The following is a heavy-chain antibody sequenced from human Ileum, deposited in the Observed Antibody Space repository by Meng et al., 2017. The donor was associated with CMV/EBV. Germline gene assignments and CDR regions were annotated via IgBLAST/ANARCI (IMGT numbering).Heavy chain of an antibody. V-gene: IGHV3-7*01. CDR1: GFTFGSFG. CDR2: IKQDGSEK. CDR3: ASGKGSYGYYRLLYYYYGMDV. D-gene: IGHD3-22*01. Sequence: GGSLRLSCAASGFTFGSFGMHWVRQAPGKGLEWVANIKQDGSEKYYVDSVKGRFTISRDNAKNSLYLQMNSLRAEDTAVYYCASGKGSYGYYRLLYYYYGMDVWGQGTTVTVSS. J-gene: IGHJ6*02.